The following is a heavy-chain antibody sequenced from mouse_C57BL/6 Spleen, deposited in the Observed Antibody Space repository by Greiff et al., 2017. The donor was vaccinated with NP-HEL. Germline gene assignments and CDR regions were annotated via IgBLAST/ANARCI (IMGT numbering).Heavy chain of an antibody. CDR2: ISYDGSN. CDR1: GYSITSGYY. D-gene: IGHD2-4*01. V-gene: IGHV3-6*01. CDR3: ARDLSYDYDGGAWFAY. J-gene: IGHJ3*01. Sequence: VQLKESGPGLVKPSQSLSLTCSVTGYSITSGYYWNWIRQFPGNKLEWMGYISYDGSNNYNPSLKNRISITRDTSKNQFFLKLNSVTTEDTATYYCARDLSYDYDGGAWFAYWGQGTLVTVSA.